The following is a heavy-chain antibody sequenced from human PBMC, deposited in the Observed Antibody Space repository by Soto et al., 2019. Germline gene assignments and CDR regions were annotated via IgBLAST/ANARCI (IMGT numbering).Heavy chain of an antibody. V-gene: IGHV3-21*01. Sequence: EVQLVESGGGLVKPGGSLRLSCAASGFTFSSYSMNWVRQAPGKGLEWVSSISSSSSYIYYADSVKGRFTISRDNAKNSMYLQMNSLRAEDTAVYYCAVDCSSTSCFTRDAFDIWGQGTMVTVSS. CDR3: AVDCSSTSCFTRDAFDI. CDR1: GFTFSSYS. CDR2: ISSSSSYI. D-gene: IGHD2-2*02. J-gene: IGHJ3*02.